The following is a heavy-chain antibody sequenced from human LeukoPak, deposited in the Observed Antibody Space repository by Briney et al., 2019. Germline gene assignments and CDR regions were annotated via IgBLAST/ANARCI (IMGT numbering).Heavy chain of an antibody. CDR3: ARTDGTIGGYFDY. CDR1: GGSISSGSYY. J-gene: IGHJ4*02. D-gene: IGHD1-7*01. Sequence: SETLSLTCTVSGGSISSGSYYWSWIRQPAGKGLEWIGRIYTSGSTNYNPSLKSRVTISVDTSKNQFSLKLSSATAADTAVYYCARTDGTIGGYFDYWGQGTLVTVSS. V-gene: IGHV4-61*02. CDR2: IYTSGST.